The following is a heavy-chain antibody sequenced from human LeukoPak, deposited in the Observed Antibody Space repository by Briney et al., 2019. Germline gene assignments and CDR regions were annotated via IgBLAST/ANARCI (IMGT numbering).Heavy chain of an antibody. J-gene: IGHJ4*02. CDR2: ISSNGGST. Sequence: GGSLRLSCAASGFTFSSYAMHWVRQAPGQGLEYVSAISSNGGSTYYANSVKGRFTISRDNSKNTLYLQMGSLVAEDMAVYYCARDGPYDSSGYYYFGYWGPGALVT. CDR3: ARDGPYDSSGYYYFGY. CDR1: GFTFSSYA. V-gene: IGHV3-64*01. D-gene: IGHD3-22*01.